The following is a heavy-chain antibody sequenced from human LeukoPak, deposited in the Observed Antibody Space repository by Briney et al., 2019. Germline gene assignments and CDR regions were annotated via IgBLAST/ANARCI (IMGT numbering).Heavy chain of an antibody. V-gene: IGHV3-13*01. CDR1: GFTFSIYD. J-gene: IGHJ3*02. D-gene: IGHD3-9*01. CDR3: ARDRSNFDWDAFDI. Sequence: GGSLRLSCAASGFTFSIYDMHWVRQVIGKGLEWVSVIDTAGDTYYPDSVKGRFTISRDNSKNTLYLQMNSLRAEDTAVYYCARDRSNFDWDAFDIWGQGTMVTVSS. CDR2: IDTAGDT.